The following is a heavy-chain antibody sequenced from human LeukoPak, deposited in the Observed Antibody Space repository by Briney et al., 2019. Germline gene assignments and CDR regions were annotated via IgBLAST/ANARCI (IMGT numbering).Heavy chain of an antibody. Sequence: AAVKVSCKASGYTFTGYYMHWVRQAPGQGLEWMGWINPNTGGTNYAQKFQGRVTMTRDKSISTVYMELSRLRSDDTAVYYCAREGGPARNWFDPWGQGTLVTVSS. V-gene: IGHV1-2*02. CDR2: INPNTGGT. CDR1: GYTFTGYY. J-gene: IGHJ5*02. CDR3: AREGGPARNWFDP. D-gene: IGHD2-15*01.